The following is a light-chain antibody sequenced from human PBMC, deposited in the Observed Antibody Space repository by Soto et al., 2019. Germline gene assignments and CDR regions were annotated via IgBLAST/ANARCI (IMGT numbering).Light chain of an antibody. CDR1: SSDIGDSNY. J-gene: IGLJ1*01. CDR3: SSFRSSSTSDV. V-gene: IGLV2-14*03. CDR2: DVS. Sequence: QSVLAQPAFVSGSPGQSITISCTGTSSDIGDSNYVSWYQQHPGKAPKLVIYDVSNRPSGVSNRFSGSKSANTASLTISGLQAEDEADYYCSSFRSSSTSDVFGTGTKVTVL.